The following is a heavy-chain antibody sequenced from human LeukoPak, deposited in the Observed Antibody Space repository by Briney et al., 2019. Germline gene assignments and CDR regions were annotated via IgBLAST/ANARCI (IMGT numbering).Heavy chain of an antibody. J-gene: IGHJ4*02. CDR1: GFSFSDYW. D-gene: IGHD3-22*01. Sequence: GGSLRLSCAAPGFSFSDYWMSWVRQAPGKGLEWVANIKQDGSEKYYVDSVKGRFTISRDNAKNPLFLQMNSLRAEDTAVYYCARDNDYDTGVDYWGQGILVTVSS. CDR2: IKQDGSEK. V-gene: IGHV3-7*01. CDR3: ARDNDYDTGVDY.